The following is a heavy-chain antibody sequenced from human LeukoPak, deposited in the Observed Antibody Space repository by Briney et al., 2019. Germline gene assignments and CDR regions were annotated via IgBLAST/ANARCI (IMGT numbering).Heavy chain of an antibody. Sequence: SQTLSLTCTVSGDSISSGTYFWSWIRRPAGKALEWIGHIYASESTDYNPSLKGRVTISIDTSKNQFSLKLSSVTAADTSVYYCARRSLSDPRSFDLWGRGTLVTVSS. CDR1: GDSISSGTYF. CDR2: IYASEST. CDR3: ARRSLSDPRSFDL. V-gene: IGHV4-61*09. D-gene: IGHD2-21*02. J-gene: IGHJ2*01.